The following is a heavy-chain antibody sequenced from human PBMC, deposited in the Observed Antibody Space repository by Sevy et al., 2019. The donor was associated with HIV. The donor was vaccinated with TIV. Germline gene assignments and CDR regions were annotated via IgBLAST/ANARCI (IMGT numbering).Heavy chain of an antibody. CDR3: ARAGGPTGLDY. Sequence: GGSLRLSCAASGFTFSSYEMHWVRQAPGKGLEWVSYISSSGSTIYYADSVKGRFTISRDNAKNSLYLQMSTLRAEDTAVYYCARAGGPTGLDYWGQGTLVTVSS. CDR1: GFTFSSYE. J-gene: IGHJ4*02. CDR2: ISSSGSTI. V-gene: IGHV3-48*03. D-gene: IGHD4-17*01.